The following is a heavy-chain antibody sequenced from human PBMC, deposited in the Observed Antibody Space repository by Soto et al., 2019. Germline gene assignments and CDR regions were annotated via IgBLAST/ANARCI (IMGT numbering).Heavy chain of an antibody. D-gene: IGHD6-19*01. CDR2: INAGNGNT. J-gene: IGHJ5*02. CDR3: ARERVAVFASFDP. V-gene: IGHV1-3*01. CDR1: RYNSATYA. Sequence: VSCNPSRYNSATYAMHFVRQAPGQRLEWMGWINAGNGNTKYSQKFQGRVTITRDTSASTAYMEMSSLRSEDTAVYYCARERVAVFASFDPWGQGTLVTVSS.